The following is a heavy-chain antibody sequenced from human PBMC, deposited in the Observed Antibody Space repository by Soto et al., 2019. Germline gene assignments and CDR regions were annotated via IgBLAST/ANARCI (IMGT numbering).Heavy chain of an antibody. CDR2: ISYDGSTK. CDR3: AKQCPIMAAFDD. V-gene: IGHV3-30*18. J-gene: IGHJ4*02. Sequence: QVQLVESGGGVFQPGRSLRLSCVASGFTFSSYGIHWVRQAPGKGLEWGGGISYDGSTKYYADSVKGRFTISRDNYKKTLYRQMNSPRAEDMAEYYYAKQCPIMAAFDDWGQRTRVTVSS. CDR1: GFTFSSYG. D-gene: IGHD3-16*01.